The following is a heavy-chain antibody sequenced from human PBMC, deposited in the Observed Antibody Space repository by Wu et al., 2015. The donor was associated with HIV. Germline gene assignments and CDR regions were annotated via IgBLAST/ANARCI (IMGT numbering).Heavy chain of an antibody. D-gene: IGHD4-17*01. CDR2: IIPIFGTA. J-gene: IGHJ6*02. CDR3: ASTVTTHNYYGMDV. CDR1: GGTFRNHA. V-gene: IGHV1-69*13. Sequence: QVQLVQSGAEVKKPGSSVKVSCKASGGTFRNHAVTWVRQAPGQGLEWMGRIIPIFGTANYAQKFQGRVTITADESTSTAYMELSSLRSEDTAVYYCASTVTTHNYYGMDVWGQGTTVTVSS.